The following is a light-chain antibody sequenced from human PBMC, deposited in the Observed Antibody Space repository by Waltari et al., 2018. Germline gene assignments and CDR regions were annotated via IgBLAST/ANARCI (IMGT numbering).Light chain of an antibody. J-gene: IGKJ4*01. CDR1: QSISSW. V-gene: IGKV1-5*03. CDR2: KAS. Sequence: ITCRASQSISSWLAWYQQKPGKAPKLLIYKASSLESGVPSRFSGSGSGTEFTLTISSLQPDDFATYYCQQYNSYPLTFGGGTKVEIK. CDR3: QQYNSYPLT.